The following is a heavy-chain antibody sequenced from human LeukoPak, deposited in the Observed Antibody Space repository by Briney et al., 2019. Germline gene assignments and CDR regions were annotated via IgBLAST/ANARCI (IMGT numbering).Heavy chain of an antibody. CDR2: MNPNSGNA. CDR3: AMVWGSVDY. Sequence: ASVKVSCKASGYTFTSYDINWVRQASGQGLEWMGWMNPNSGNAGYAQKFQGRITMTRNTFISTAYMELSSLTSEDTAVYYCAMVWGSVDYWGRGTLVTVSS. CDR1: GYTFTSYD. D-gene: IGHD7-27*01. J-gene: IGHJ4*02. V-gene: IGHV1-8*01.